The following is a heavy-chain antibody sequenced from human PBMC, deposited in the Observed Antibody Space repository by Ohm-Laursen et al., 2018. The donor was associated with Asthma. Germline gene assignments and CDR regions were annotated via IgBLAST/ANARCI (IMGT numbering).Heavy chain of an antibody. CDR3: ARWVVPAATRVVIQHPYYYYYGMDV. V-gene: IGHV3-30*03. CDR1: GFTFSSYG. J-gene: IGHJ6*02. D-gene: IGHD2-2*01. Sequence: SLRLSCSASGFTFSSYGMHWVRQAPGKGLEWVAVISYDGSNKYYADSVKGRFTISRDNSKNTLYLQMNSLRAEDTAVYYCARWVVPAATRVVIQHPYYYYYGMDVWGQGTTVTVSS. CDR2: ISYDGSNK.